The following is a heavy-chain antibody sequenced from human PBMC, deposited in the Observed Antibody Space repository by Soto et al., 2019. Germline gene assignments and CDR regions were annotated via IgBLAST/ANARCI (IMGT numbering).Heavy chain of an antibody. J-gene: IGHJ4*02. D-gene: IGHD3-10*01. CDR2: VIPIFGTP. CDR3: AKDADFYGSGTYCHYLDY. CDR1: GGTFSSFA. Sequence: QVQLVQSGAEVKKPGSSVKVSCKASGGTFSSFAISWVRQAPGQGLEWMGGVIPIFGTPKYAQRFQGRVTITADKSTSTDDMDLSSLRSEDTAVYYCAKDADFYGSGTYCHYLDYWGQGTLVTVSS. V-gene: IGHV1-69*06.